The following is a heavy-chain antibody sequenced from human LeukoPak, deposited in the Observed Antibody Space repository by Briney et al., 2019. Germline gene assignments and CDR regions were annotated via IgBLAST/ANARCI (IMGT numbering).Heavy chain of an antibody. J-gene: IGHJ4*02. D-gene: IGHD2/OR15-2a*01. V-gene: IGHV4-34*01. CDR3: ARGQNRAPFDY. Sequence: SETLSLTCAVYGGSFSGYYWSWIPQPPGKGREGIGEINHSGSTNYNPSLKSRVTISVDTSKHQCSLKLSSVTAADTAVYYCARGQNRAPFDYWGQGTLVTVSS. CDR2: INHSGST. CDR1: GGSFSGYY.